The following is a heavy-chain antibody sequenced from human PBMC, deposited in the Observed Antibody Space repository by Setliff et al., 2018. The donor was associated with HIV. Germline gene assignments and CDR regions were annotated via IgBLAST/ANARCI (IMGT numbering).Heavy chain of an antibody. Sequence: PGESLKISCVTSGFTFTSHSMNWVRLRPGKGLEWVASISGSGTYTHYADSVRGRFTVSRDNAKNSLWLQLDSLKVEDTALYFCVRSFSGNSSTYYWAFDFWGQGAPVTVSS. CDR3: VRSFSGNSSTYYWAFDF. CDR2: ISGSGTYT. CDR1: GFTFTSHS. V-gene: IGHV3-21*01. D-gene: IGHD3-22*01. J-gene: IGHJ4*02.